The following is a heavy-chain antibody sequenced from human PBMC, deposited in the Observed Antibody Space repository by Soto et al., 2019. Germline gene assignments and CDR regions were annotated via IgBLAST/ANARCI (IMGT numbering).Heavy chain of an antibody. CDR2: IIPIFGTA. V-gene: IGHV1-69*01. Sequence: QVQLVHSGAQVNKPGSSVKVSCKASGGTFSSYAISWVRQAPGQGLEWMGGIIPIFGTANYAQKFQGRVKIIADESTSKAYREPSSLTAEDTAVYYCARNSYSRSSRWWFDPWGQGTLVTVSS. CDR3: ARNSYSRSSRWWFDP. CDR1: GGTFSSYA. J-gene: IGHJ5*02. D-gene: IGHD6-6*01.